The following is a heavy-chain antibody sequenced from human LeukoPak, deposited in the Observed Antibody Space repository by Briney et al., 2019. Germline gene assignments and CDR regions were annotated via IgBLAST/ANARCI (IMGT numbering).Heavy chain of an antibody. Sequence: GGSLRLSCAASGFTFSNYGMNWVRQAPGKGLEWVSIITSGVGITYYADSVKGRFTISRDNSKNTLYLQMNSLRAEDTAVYYCAKGDYYDFDYWGQGTLVTVSS. CDR3: AKGDYYDFDY. J-gene: IGHJ4*02. V-gene: IGHV3-23*01. D-gene: IGHD3-10*01. CDR2: ITSGVGIT. CDR1: GFTFSNYG.